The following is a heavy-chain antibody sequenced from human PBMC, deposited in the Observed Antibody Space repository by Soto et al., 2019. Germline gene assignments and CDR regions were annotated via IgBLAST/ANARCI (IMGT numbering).Heavy chain of an antibody. V-gene: IGHV3-30*18. CDR3: AKDSAASFDY. J-gene: IGHJ4*02. Sequence: GGSLRLSCAASGFTFSSYGMHWVRQAPGKGLEWVAVISYDGSNKYYADSVKGRFTISRDNSKNKLYLQMNSLRAEDTAVYYCAKDSAASFDYWGQGTLVTVSS. CDR1: GFTFSSYG. CDR2: ISYDGSNK. D-gene: IGHD2-15*01.